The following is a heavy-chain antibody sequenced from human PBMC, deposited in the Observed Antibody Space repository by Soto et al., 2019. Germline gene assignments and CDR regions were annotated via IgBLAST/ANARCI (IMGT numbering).Heavy chain of an antibody. CDR2: IVVGSGNT. V-gene: IGHV1-58*01. D-gene: IGHD3-3*01. CDR1: GFTFASSA. Sequence: SVKVSCKASGFTFASSAVQWVRQARGQRLEWIGWIVVGSGNTNYAQKFQERVTITRDMSTSTAYMELSSLRSEDTAVYYCAAEEVVDFWSGYYFDYWGQGTLVTVSS. CDR3: AAEEVVDFWSGYYFDY. J-gene: IGHJ4*02.